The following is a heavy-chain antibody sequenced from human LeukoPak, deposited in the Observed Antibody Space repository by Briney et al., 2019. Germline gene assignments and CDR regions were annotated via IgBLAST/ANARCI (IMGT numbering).Heavy chain of an antibody. V-gene: IGHV3-48*03. J-gene: IGHJ6*04. D-gene: IGHD3-10*02. CDR2: ISSSGSTI. CDR1: GFTLSSFE. Sequence: GGSLRLSCAASGFTLSSFEMNWVRQAPGKGLEWVSYISSSGSTIYYADSVKGRFTISRDNAKNSLYLQMNSLRAEDTAVYYCAELGITMIGGVWGKGTTVTISS. CDR3: AELGITMIGGV.